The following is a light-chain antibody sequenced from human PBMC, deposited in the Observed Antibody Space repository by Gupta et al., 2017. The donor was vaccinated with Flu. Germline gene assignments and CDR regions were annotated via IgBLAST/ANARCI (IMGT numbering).Light chain of an antibody. Sequence: ACRSSQGLVYSDSNTYLHWFQQRPGQSPRRLIYQVSYRDSGVPDRFSGSGSGTDFTLKISRVEAEDVGTYFCMQGAHWPWAFGQGTKVEIK. CDR1: QGLVYSDSNTY. V-gene: IGKV2-30*01. CDR2: QVS. J-gene: IGKJ1*01. CDR3: MQGAHWPWA.